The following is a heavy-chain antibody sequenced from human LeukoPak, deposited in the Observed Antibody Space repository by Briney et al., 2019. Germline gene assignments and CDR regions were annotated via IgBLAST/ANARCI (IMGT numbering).Heavy chain of an antibody. V-gene: IGHV3-21*01. Sequence: GGSLRLSCAASGFTFSSYGMNWVRQAPGKGLEWVSSISSSSSYIYYADSVKGRFTISRDNAKNSLYLQMNSLRAEDTAVYYCARASLGYELDYWGQGTLVTVSS. CDR1: GFTFSSYG. J-gene: IGHJ4*02. CDR3: ARASLGYELDY. D-gene: IGHD5-12*01. CDR2: ISSSSSYI.